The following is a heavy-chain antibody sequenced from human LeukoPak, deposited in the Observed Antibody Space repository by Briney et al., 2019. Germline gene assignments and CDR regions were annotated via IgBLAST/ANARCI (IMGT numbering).Heavy chain of an antibody. J-gene: IGHJ4*02. CDR1: GYSFTSYW. Sequence: GESLKISCKGSGYSFTSYWIGWVRQIPGKGLEWMGIIYPGDSDTRYSPSFQGQVTISADKSISTAYLQWSSLKASDTAMYYCARHRSPYCSGGSCPFDYWGQGTLVTVSS. V-gene: IGHV5-51*01. CDR3: ARHRSPYCSGGSCPFDY. D-gene: IGHD2-15*01. CDR2: IYPGDSDT.